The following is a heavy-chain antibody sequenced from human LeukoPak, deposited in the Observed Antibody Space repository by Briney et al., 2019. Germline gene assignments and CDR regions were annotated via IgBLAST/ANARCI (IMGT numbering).Heavy chain of an antibody. CDR1: GFTFGSYA. V-gene: IGHV3-23*01. J-gene: IGHJ4*02. CDR2: ISGSGGST. D-gene: IGHD3-22*01. Sequence: GGSLRLSCAASGFTFGSYALSWVRQAPGKGLEWVSAISGSGGSTYYADSVKGRFIISRDNSKNMLYLQMNSLRAGDTAVYYCAKDFFYYYDSSGYYPFDYWGQGTLVTVSS. CDR3: AKDFFYYYDSSGYYPFDY.